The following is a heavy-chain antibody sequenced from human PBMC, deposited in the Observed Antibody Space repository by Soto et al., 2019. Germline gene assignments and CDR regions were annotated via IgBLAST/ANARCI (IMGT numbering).Heavy chain of an antibody. D-gene: IGHD6-19*01. CDR3: ASRGQWLKGFDY. CDR2: INHSGST. J-gene: IGHJ4*02. Sequence: PSETLSLTCAVYGGSFSGYYWSWIRQPPGKGLEWIGEINHSGSTNYNPSLKSRVTISVDTSKNQFSLKLSSVTAADTAVYYCASRGQWLKGFDYWGQGTLVTVSS. CDR1: GGSFSGYY. V-gene: IGHV4-34*01.